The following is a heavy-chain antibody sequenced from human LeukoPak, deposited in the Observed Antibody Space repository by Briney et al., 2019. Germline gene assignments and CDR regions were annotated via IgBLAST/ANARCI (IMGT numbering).Heavy chain of an antibody. V-gene: IGHV1-69*04. D-gene: IGHD3-22*01. Sequence: SVKVSCKASGGTFSMYAISWVRQAPGQGLEWMGRIVPFLNITNYAQKFQGRLTITADKVTRTAYMELSSLRSEDTAVYFCARDPDSSADDYWGQGTLVTVSS. J-gene: IGHJ4*02. CDR1: GGTFSMYA. CDR2: IVPFLNIT. CDR3: ARDPDSSADDY.